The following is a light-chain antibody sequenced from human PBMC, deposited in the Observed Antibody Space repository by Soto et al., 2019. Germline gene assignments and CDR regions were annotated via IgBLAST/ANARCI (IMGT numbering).Light chain of an antibody. CDR1: QSVSSSY. Sequence: EIVMTQSPGTLSLSPGETATRSCRASQSVSSSYLAWYQQKPGQAPRLLIYDASNRATGIPARFSGSGSGTDFTLSISSLEPEDFAVYYCQQRVNWPRSITFGQGTRLEIK. V-gene: IGKV3-11*01. CDR3: QQRVNWPRSIT. J-gene: IGKJ5*01. CDR2: DAS.